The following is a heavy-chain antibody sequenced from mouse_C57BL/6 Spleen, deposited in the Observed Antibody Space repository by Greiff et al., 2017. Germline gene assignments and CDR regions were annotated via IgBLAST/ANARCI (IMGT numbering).Heavy chain of an antibody. J-gene: IGHJ2*01. CDR2: ISSGSSTI. V-gene: IGHV5-17*01. CDR3: ARDGYYAYFDY. Sequence: EVQLVESGGGLVKPGGSLKLSCAASGFTFSDYGMHWVRQAPEKGLEWVAYISSGSSTIYYADTVKGRFTISRDNAKNTLFLQMTSLRSVDTAMYYCARDGYYAYFDYWGQGTTLTVSS. D-gene: IGHD2-3*01. CDR1: GFTFSDYG.